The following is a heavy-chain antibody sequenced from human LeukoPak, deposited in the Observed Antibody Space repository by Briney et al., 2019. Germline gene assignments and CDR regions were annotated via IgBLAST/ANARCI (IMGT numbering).Heavy chain of an antibody. CDR3: AREGGYYYDSSGYYYFDY. Sequence: GGSLRLSCAASGFTFTTYWMGWVRQAPGKGLEWVANMKQDGSEKYYVDSVKGRFTISRDNAKNSLYLQMNSLRAEDTAVYYCAREGGYYYDSSGYYYFDYWGQGTLVTVSS. CDR1: GFTFTTYW. CDR2: MKQDGSEK. V-gene: IGHV3-7*01. J-gene: IGHJ4*02. D-gene: IGHD3-22*01.